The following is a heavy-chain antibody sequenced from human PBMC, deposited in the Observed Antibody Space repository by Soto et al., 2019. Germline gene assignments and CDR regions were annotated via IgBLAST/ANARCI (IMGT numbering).Heavy chain of an antibody. Sequence: EVQLVESGGGLVQPGGSLRLSCAASGFTFSSYSMNWVRQAPGKGLEWVSYISSSSSTIYYADSVKGRFTISRDNAKNSLYLQMNRLRAEDKAVYYCARVDLVSYYYGMDVWGQGTTVTVSS. CDR2: ISSSSSTI. CDR3: ARVDLVSYYYGMDV. CDR1: GFTFSSYS. V-gene: IGHV3-48*01. J-gene: IGHJ6*02.